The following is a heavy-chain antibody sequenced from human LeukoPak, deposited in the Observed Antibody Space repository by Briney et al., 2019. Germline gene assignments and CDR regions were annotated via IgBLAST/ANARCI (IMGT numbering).Heavy chain of an antibody. Sequence: SETLSLTCSVSGGSIRGFYWSWIRQPPGKGLEWIGYIYYSGSTNYNRSLKGRVTISVDTSKNQFAMKLSSVTAADTAVYYCARGGGGTYYYYYYYMDVWGKGTTVTISS. CDR3: ARGGGGTYYYYYYYMDV. CDR1: GGSIRGFY. V-gene: IGHV4-59*01. D-gene: IGHD3-16*01. CDR2: IYYSGST. J-gene: IGHJ6*03.